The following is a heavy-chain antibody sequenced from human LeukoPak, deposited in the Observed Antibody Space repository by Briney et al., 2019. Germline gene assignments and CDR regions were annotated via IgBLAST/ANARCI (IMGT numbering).Heavy chain of an antibody. J-gene: IGHJ4*02. CDR2: IYYSGTT. V-gene: IGHV4-30-4*01. CDR3: ARLVGYYSRGSCYHFDY. Sequence: SQTLSLTCTVSGGSISSGDDYWSWIRQPPGKGLEWIGYIYYSGTTYYNPSLKSRASISVDTSRNQFSLKLSSVTAADTAVYLCARLVGYYSRGSCYHFDYWGQGSLVTVSS. CDR1: GGSISSGDDY. D-gene: IGHD2-15*01.